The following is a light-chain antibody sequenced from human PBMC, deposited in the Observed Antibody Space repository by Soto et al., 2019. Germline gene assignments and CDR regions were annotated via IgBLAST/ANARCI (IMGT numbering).Light chain of an antibody. V-gene: IGKV3-20*01. Sequence: EIVLTQSPGTQSLSPGKRATLSCRASQSISSSYLAWYQQRPGQAPRLLIYGASSRATGIPDRFSGSGSGTDSTLTISSLEPEDFATYYCQQYNDYSTFGQGTKVDIK. CDR1: QSISSSY. CDR2: GAS. J-gene: IGKJ1*01. CDR3: QQYNDYST.